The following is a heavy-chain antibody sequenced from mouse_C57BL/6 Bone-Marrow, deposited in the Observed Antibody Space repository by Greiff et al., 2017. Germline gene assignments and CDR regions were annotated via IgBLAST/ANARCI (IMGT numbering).Heavy chain of an antibody. CDR2: INPNNGGT. D-gene: IGHD4-1*01. V-gene: IGHV1-22*01. CDR3: ARGGTGTYY. CDR1: GYTFTDYN. J-gene: IGHJ2*01. Sequence: DVKLQESGPELVKPGASVTMSCKASGYTFTDYNMHWVKQSHGKSLEWIGYINPNNGGTSYNQKFKGKATLTVNESSSTAYMELRSLTSEDSAVYYCARGGTGTYYWGQGTTRTVSS.